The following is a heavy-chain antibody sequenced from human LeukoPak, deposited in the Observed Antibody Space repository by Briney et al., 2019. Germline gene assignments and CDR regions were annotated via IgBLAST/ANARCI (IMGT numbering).Heavy chain of an antibody. CDR3: AKMGGHFYDSSTYDPNWFDH. J-gene: IGHJ5*02. Sequence: GGSLRLSCAASGFTFSSYAMSWVRQAPGKGLEWVSAISGSGGSTYYADSVKGRFTISRDNSKNTLYLQMNSLRAEDAALYYCAKMGGHFYDSSTYDPNWFDHWGQGILVTVSS. CDR2: ISGSGGST. V-gene: IGHV3-23*01. CDR1: GFTFSSYA. D-gene: IGHD3-22*01.